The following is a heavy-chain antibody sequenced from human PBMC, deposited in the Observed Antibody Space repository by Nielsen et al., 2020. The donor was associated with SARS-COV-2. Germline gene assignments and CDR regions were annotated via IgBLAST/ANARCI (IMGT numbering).Heavy chain of an antibody. V-gene: IGHV4-61*01. J-gene: IGHJ4*02. Sequence: SETLSLTCTVSGGSVSSGSYYWSWIRQPPGKGLEWIGYIYYSGSTNYNPSLKSRVTISVDTSKNQFSLKLSSVTAADTAVYYCARGTGDYGYWGQGTLVTVSS. CDR1: GGSVSSGSYY. CDR2: IYYSGST. D-gene: IGHD4-17*01. CDR3: ARGTGDYGY.